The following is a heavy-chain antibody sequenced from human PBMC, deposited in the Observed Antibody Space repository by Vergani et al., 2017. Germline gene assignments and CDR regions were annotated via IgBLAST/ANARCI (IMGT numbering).Heavy chain of an antibody. CDR3: ARGCYGGSSWYYYYYMDV. Sequence: QLQLQESGSGLVKPSQTLSLTCAVSGGSISSGGYSWSWIRQPPGKGLEWIGYIYHSGSTNYNPSLKSRVTISVDTSKNQFSLKLSSVTAADTAVYYCARGCYGGSSWYYYYYMDVWGKGTTVTVSS. V-gene: IGHV4-30-2*01. D-gene: IGHD6-13*01. CDR1: GGSISSGGYS. CDR2: IYHSGST. J-gene: IGHJ6*03.